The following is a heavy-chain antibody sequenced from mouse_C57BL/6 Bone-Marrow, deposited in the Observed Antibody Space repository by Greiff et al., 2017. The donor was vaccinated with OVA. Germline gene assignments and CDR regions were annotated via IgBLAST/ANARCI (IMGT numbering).Heavy chain of an antibody. CDR1: GFSLTSYG. CDR3: ARKGGGYYGAMDY. J-gene: IGHJ4*01. V-gene: IGHV2-2*01. D-gene: IGHD2-3*01. Sequence: VKLVESGPGLVQPSQSLSITCTVSGFSLTSYGVHWVRQSPGKGLEWLGVIWSGGSTDYNAAFISRLSISKDNSKSQVFFKMNRLQADDTAIYYCARKGGGYYGAMDYWGQGTSVTVSS. CDR2: IWSGGST.